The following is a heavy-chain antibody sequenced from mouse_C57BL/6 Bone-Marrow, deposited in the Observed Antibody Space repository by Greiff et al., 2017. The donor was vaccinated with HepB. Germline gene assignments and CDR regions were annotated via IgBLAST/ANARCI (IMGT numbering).Heavy chain of an antibody. Sequence: EVKLMESGPELVKPGASVKIPCKASGYTFTDYNMDWVKQSHGKSLEWIGDINPNNGGTIYNQKFKGKATLTVDKPSSTAYMELRSLTSEDTAVYYCARTGTRGFDYWGQGTTLTVSS. CDR1: GYTFTDYN. J-gene: IGHJ2*01. V-gene: IGHV1-18*01. D-gene: IGHD4-1*01. CDR3: ARTGTRGFDY. CDR2: INPNNGGT.